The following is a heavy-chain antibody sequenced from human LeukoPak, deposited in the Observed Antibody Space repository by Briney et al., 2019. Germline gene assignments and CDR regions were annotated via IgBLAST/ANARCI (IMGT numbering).Heavy chain of an antibody. CDR1: GFTFSSYS. Sequence: GGFLRLSCAASGFTFSSYSMNWVRQAPGKGLEWVSSISSSSSYIYYADSVKGRFTISRDNAKNSLYLQMNSLRAEDTAVYYCARDPLPYYYDSSGSDYWGQGTLVTVSS. D-gene: IGHD3-22*01. CDR2: ISSSSSYI. V-gene: IGHV3-21*01. J-gene: IGHJ4*02. CDR3: ARDPLPYYYDSSGSDY.